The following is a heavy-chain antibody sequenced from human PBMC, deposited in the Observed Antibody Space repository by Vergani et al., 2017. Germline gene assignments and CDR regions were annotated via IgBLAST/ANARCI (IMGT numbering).Heavy chain of an antibody. CDR3: AKEPGYSSGWESYYYYYMDV. CDR1: GFTFSSYG. CDR2: ISYDGSNK. D-gene: IGHD6-19*01. V-gene: IGHV3-30*18. Sequence: QVQLVESGGGVVQPGRSLRLSCAASGFTFSSYGMHWVRQAPGKGLEWVAVISYDGSNKYYADSVKGRFTISRDNSKNTLYLQMNSLRAEDTAVYYCAKEPGYSSGWESYYYYYMDVWGKGTTVTVSS. J-gene: IGHJ6*03.